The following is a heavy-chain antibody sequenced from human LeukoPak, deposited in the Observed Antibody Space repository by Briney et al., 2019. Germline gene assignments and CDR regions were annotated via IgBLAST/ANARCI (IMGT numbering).Heavy chain of an antibody. J-gene: IGHJ4*02. V-gene: IGHV1-69*04. Sequence: SVKVSCKASGGTFSSYAISWVRQAPGQGLEWMGRIIPILGIANYAQKFQGRVTNTADKSTSTAYMELSSLRSEDTAVYYCARVGVGDFWSGYFVRWGQGTLVTVSS. CDR1: GGTFSSYA. D-gene: IGHD3-3*01. CDR2: IIPILGIA. CDR3: ARVGVGDFWSGYFVR.